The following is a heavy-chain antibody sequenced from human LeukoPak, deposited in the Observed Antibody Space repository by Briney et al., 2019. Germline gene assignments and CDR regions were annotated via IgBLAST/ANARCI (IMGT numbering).Heavy chain of an antibody. CDR2: ISYDGSNK. V-gene: IGHV3-30*03. D-gene: IGHD2-8*01. CDR3: ARGGHFTNGWYWYFDL. J-gene: IGHJ2*01. CDR1: GFTFSSYG. Sequence: PGRSLRLSCAASGFTFSSYGMHWVRQAPGKGLEWVALISYDGSNKYYADSVKGRFTISRDNSKNTLYLQMNSLKAEDTAVYYCARGGHFTNGWYWYFDLWGRGTLVTVSS.